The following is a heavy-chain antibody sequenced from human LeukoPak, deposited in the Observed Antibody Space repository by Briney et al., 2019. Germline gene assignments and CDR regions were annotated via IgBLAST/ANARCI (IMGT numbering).Heavy chain of an antibody. J-gene: IGHJ3*02. CDR2: IYPGDSDT. V-gene: IGHV5-51*01. Sequence: GESLKISCKGSGYSFTSYWIGWVRPMPGKGLEWMGIIYPGDSDTRYSPSFQGQVTISADKSVSTAYLQWSSLKASDTAMYYCARPNLLGVDAFDIWGQGTMVTVSS. D-gene: IGHD3-10*01. CDR1: GYSFTSYW. CDR3: ARPNLLGVDAFDI.